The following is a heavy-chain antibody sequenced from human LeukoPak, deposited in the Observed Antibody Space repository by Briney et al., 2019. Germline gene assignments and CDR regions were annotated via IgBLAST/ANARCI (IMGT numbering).Heavy chain of an antibody. CDR2: ISAYNGNT. D-gene: IGHD5-18*01. CDR3: ERTKLKGVTDAFDI. V-gene: IGHV1-18*01. J-gene: IGHJ3*02. Sequence: ASVKVSCKASVYTFTSYGISWVRQAPGQGLEWMGWISAYNGNTNYAQKLQGRVTMTTDTSTSTAYMELRSLRSDDTAVYYCERTKLKGVTDAFDIWGQGTMVSVSS. CDR1: VYTFTSYG.